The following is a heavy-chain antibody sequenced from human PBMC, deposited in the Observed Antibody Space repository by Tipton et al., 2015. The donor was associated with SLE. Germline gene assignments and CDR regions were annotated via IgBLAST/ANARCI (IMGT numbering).Heavy chain of an antibody. CDR3: AIGLTLLVVKDGFDV. J-gene: IGHJ3*01. CDR1: GYTFTDYY. CDR2: INSNSGGT. D-gene: IGHD3-22*01. V-gene: IGHV1-2*06. Sequence: QSGAEVKKPGASVKVSCKASGYTFTDYYLHWVRQAPGQGLEWMGRINSNSGGTLYPQKFQGRVTMTRDTAISTAYMELSRLRTDDTAVYYCAIGLTLLVVKDGFDVWGQGTMVTVSS.